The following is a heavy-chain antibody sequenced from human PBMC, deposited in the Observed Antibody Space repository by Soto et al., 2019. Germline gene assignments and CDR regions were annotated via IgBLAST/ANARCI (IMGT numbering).Heavy chain of an antibody. CDR3: ARDLPRGYFDS. V-gene: IGHV3-7*01. Sequence: EVQLVQSGGDLVQPGGSLRLSCAASGFSFNSYWMSWVRQGPGKGLDWVANVNLDGSQTYYVDSVKGRFTISRDNAKNSLYLQMDSLRAEDTAVYYCARDLPRGYFDSWGQGALVTVSS. J-gene: IGHJ4*03. CDR1: GFSFNSYW. CDR2: VNLDGSQT.